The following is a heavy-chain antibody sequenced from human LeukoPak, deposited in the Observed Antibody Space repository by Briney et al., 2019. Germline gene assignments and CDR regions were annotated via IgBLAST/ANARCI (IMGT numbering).Heavy chain of an antibody. CDR1: GGTFSSYA. V-gene: IGHV1-8*03. D-gene: IGHD6-13*01. CDR2: MNPNSGNT. J-gene: IGHJ6*03. CDR3: ARAPGQQLVLFYYYYYMDV. Sequence: ASVKVSCKASGGTFSSYAISWVRQAPGQGLEWMGWMNPNSGNTGYAQKFQGRVTITRNTSISTAYMELSSLRSEDTAVYYCARAPGQQLVLFYYYYYMDVWGKGTTVTVSS.